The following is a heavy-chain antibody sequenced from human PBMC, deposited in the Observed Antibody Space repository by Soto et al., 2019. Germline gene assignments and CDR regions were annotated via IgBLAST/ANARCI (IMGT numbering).Heavy chain of an antibody. Sequence: PGGSLRLSCAASGFTFSGSAMHWVRQASGKGLEWVGRIRSKANSYATAYAASVKGRFTISRDDSKNTAYLQMNSLKTEDTAVYYCTTPSGYCSGGSCYSSHYWGQGTLVTVSS. CDR1: GFTFSGSA. CDR3: TTPSGYCSGGSCYSSHY. CDR2: IRSKANSYAT. J-gene: IGHJ4*02. V-gene: IGHV3-73*01. D-gene: IGHD2-15*01.